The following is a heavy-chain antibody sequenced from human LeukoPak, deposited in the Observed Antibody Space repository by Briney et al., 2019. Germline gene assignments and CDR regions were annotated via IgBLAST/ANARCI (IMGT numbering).Heavy chain of an antibody. V-gene: IGHV1-69*06. CDR1: GGTFSSYA. CDR2: IIPIFGTA. CDR3: ASPVRTDYDILTGYPNYYYYGMDV. D-gene: IGHD3-9*01. J-gene: IGHJ6*04. Sequence: ASVKVSCKASGGTFSSYAISWVRQAPGQGLEWMGGIIPIFGTANYAQKFQGRVTITADKSTSTAYMELSSPRSEDTAVYYCASPVRTDYDILTGYPNYYYYGMDVWGKGTTVTVSS.